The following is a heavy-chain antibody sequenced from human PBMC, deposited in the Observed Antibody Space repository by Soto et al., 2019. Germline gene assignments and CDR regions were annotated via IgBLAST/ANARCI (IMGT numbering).Heavy chain of an antibody. V-gene: IGHV4-59*08. CDR1: GGSMNSYY. J-gene: IGHJ4*02. D-gene: IGHD6-13*01. CDR2: ISYSGST. Sequence: LSLTCSVSGGSMNSYYWTWIRQPPGKGLEWIAYISYSGSTNYNPSLKSRVTISIDTSKNQFSLKLNSVTAADTAVYYCARHGGSSWEIDYWGQGTLVTVSS. CDR3: ARHGGSSWEIDY.